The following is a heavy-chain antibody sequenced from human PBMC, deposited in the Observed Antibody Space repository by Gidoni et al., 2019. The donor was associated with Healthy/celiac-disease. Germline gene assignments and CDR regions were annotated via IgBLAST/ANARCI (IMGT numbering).Heavy chain of an antibody. CDR2: IYYSGST. Sequence: QVQLQESGPGLVKPSQTLPLTCTVPGGSISRGDYYWSWIRQPPGKGLEWIGYIYYSGSTYYNPSLKSRVTISVDTSKNQFSLKLSSVTAADTAVYYCARTIVGATHPFNYWGQGTLVTVSS. CDR3: ARTIVGATHPFNY. D-gene: IGHD1-26*01. V-gene: IGHV4-30-4*01. J-gene: IGHJ4*02. CDR1: GGSISRGDYY.